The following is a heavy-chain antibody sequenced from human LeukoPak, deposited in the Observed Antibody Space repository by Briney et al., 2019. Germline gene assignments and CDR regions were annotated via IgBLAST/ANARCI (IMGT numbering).Heavy chain of an antibody. J-gene: IGHJ6*01. CDR1: DFTFSRYS. V-gene: IGHV3-21*01. Sequence: GGSLRLSCAASDFTFSRYSMNWFRQAPGEGLGWVSSISSIGYDIYYADSVKGRFTISRDNAKKSLYLQMSSLRVEDTAVYYCARHGDGFYYGMDVWGQGTTVTVSS. CDR3: ARHGDGFYYGMDV. CDR2: ISSIGYDI. D-gene: IGHD4-17*01.